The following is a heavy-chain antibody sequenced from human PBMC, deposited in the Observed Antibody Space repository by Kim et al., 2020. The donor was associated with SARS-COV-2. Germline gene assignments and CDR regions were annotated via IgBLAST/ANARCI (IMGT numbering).Heavy chain of an antibody. Sequence: SETPSLTCTVSGGSVSSGSYYWSWIRQPPGKGLEWIGYIYYSGSTNYNPSLKSRVTISVDTSKNQFSLKLSSVTAADTAVYYCARGGSSWYVDYWGQGTLVTVSS. CDR2: IYYSGST. CDR3: ARGGSSWYVDY. CDR1: GGSVSSGSYY. D-gene: IGHD6-13*01. V-gene: IGHV4-61*01. J-gene: IGHJ4*02.